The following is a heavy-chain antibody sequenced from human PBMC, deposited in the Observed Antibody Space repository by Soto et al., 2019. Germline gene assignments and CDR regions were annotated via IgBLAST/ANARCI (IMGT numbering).Heavy chain of an antibody. Sequence: SETLSLTCTVSGGSISTVGHYWTWIRQPPGKGLEWIGSIYHTGSTYYSKSLRSRLTMSVDTSKSQFSLRLSSVTAADTAVYYCARATGTLRSRNCDYWGQGSLVTVSS. D-gene: IGHD1-1*01. CDR2: IYHTGST. CDR1: GGSISTVGHY. CDR3: ARATGTLRSRNCDY. V-gene: IGHV4-31*03. J-gene: IGHJ4*02.